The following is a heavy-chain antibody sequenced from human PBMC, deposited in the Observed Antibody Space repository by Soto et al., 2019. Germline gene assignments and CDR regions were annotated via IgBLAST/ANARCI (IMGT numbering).Heavy chain of an antibody. Sequence: QITLKESGPTLVKPTQTLTLTCTFSGFSLSTSGVGVGWIRQPPGKALEWLALIYWDDDKRYSPSLKSRHTITKDTTKNHVVLTMTNMDPVDTATYYCAHLYDSSGYCAYWGQGTLVTVSS. CDR2: IYWDDDK. CDR1: GFSLSTSGVG. J-gene: IGHJ4*02. D-gene: IGHD3-22*01. V-gene: IGHV2-5*02. CDR3: AHLYDSSGYCAY.